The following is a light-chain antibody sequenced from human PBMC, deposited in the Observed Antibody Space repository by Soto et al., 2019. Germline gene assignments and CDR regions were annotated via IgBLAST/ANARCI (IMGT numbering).Light chain of an antibody. CDR2: GAS. CDR3: QQYGSSPT. Sequence: EIILTQSPVTLSVSPGERATLSCRASQSVGSNLAWYQQKPGQAPRLLIYGASSRATGIPDRFSVIGSGTYFTLTISRLEPEEFAVYYCQQYGSSPTFGQGTKVYIK. J-gene: IGKJ1*01. CDR1: QSVGSN. V-gene: IGKV3-20*01.